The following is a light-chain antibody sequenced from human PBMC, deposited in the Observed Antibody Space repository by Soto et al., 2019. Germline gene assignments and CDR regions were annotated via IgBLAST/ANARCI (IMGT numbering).Light chain of an antibody. J-gene: IGKJ1*01. CDR2: GAS. V-gene: IGKV3-20*01. CDR1: QSVSSSY. CDR3: STGA. Sequence: EIVLTQSPGTLSLSPGERATLSCRASQSVSSSYLAWYQQKPGQAHRLLIYGASSRATGIPDRFSGSGSGTDFTLTISRLEPEDFAVYYCSTGAFGQGTKVEIK.